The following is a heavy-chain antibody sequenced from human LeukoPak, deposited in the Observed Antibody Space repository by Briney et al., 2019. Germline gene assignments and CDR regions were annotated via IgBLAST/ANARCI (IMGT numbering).Heavy chain of an antibody. CDR3: ATETNGRHYDY. CDR1: GLTFSTSG. J-gene: IGHJ4*02. Sequence: GGSLRLSCIASGLTFSTSGFNWVRQAPGKGLEWVASIGPTGSDRYHADSIKGRFTISRDNANNFLYLQMNSLRAEDTAVYYCATETNGRHYDYWGQGTLLTVSS. V-gene: IGHV3-21*06. D-gene: IGHD1-14*01. CDR2: IGPTGSDR.